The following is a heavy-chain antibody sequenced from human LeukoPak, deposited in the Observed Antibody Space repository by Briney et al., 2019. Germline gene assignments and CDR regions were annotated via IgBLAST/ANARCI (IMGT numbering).Heavy chain of an antibody. V-gene: IGHV3-23*01. CDR3: AKGAGIAVAGTWNY. CDR2: ISGSGGST. Sequence: GGSLRLSCAASGFTFSSYAMSWVRQAPGKGLEWVSAISGSGGSTYYADSVKGRFTISRDNSKNTLYLQMNGLRAEDAAVYYCAKGAGIAVAGTWNYWGQGTLVTVSS. CDR1: GFTFSSYA. J-gene: IGHJ4*02. D-gene: IGHD6-19*01.